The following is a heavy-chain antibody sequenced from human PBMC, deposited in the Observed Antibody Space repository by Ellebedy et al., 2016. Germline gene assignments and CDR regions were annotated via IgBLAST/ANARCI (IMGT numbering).Heavy chain of an antibody. V-gene: IGHV3-33*01. CDR2: IWHDGSNK. CDR1: GFTFSSYG. CDR3: AREESYHAMDV. D-gene: IGHD3-16*02. Sequence: GESLKISCVVSGFTFSSYGMHWVRQAPGKGLEWVAIIWHDGSNKYYVESVKGRFTISKDFSMNTLYLQMNSLTVEDTAVYYCAREESYHAMDVWGHGTSVTVSS. J-gene: IGHJ6*02.